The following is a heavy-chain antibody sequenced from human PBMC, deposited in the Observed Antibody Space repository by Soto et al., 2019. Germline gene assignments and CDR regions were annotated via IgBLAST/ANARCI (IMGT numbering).Heavy chain of an antibody. CDR2: INPSGGST. CDR1: GYTFTSYY. D-gene: IGHD1-26*01. CDR3: AREGSGGGELLHYGYYYYYGMDV. Sequence: GASVKVSCKASGYTFTSYYMHWVRQAPGQGLEWMGIINPSGGSTSYAQKFQGRVTMTRDTSTSTVYMELSSLRSEDTAVYYCAREGSGGGELLHYGYYYYYGMDVWGQGTTVTVSS. V-gene: IGHV1-46*01. J-gene: IGHJ6*02.